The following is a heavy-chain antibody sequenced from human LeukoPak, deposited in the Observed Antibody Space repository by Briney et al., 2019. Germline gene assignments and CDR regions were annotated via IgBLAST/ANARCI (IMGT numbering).Heavy chain of an antibody. D-gene: IGHD6-13*01. CDR1: GFIFSNYG. J-gene: IGHJ6*03. Sequence: QAGGSLRLSCAASGFIFSNYGMHWVRQAPGKGLEWVAFIRYDGSNKDYADSVKGRFTISRDNSKNTLYLQMNSLRAEDTAVYYCAREPAHSSSWYGGTYYYYYMDVWGKGTTVTVSS. CDR3: AREPAHSSSWYGGTYYYYYMDV. CDR2: IRYDGSNK. V-gene: IGHV3-30*02.